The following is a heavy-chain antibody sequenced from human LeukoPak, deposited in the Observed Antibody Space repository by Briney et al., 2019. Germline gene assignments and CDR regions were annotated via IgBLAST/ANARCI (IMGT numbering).Heavy chain of an antibody. CDR3: ARTTVTTPFDY. D-gene: IGHD4-11*01. CDR1: GYTFTSYY. J-gene: IGHJ4*02. CDR2: INPTGGST. Sequence: ASVKVSCKASGYTFTSYYMHWVRQAPGQGLEWMGLINPTGGSTGYAQKFQGRVTMTRDMSTSTDYMELSSLRSEDTAVYYCARTTVTTPFDYWGQGTLVTVSS. V-gene: IGHV1-46*01.